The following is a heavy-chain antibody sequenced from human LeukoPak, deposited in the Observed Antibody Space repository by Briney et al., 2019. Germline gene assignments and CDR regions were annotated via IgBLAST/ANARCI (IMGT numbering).Heavy chain of an antibody. D-gene: IGHD2-15*01. CDR1: GGSFSSYY. CDR3: ARDYCSGGSCYIGYNWFDP. V-gene: IGHV4-59*01. Sequence: SETLSLTCAVYGGSFSSYYWSWIRQPPGKGLEWIGYIYYSGSTNYNPSLKSRVTISVDTSKNQFSLKLSSVTAADTAVYYCARDYCSGGSCYIGYNWFDPWGQGTLVTVSS. CDR2: IYYSGST. J-gene: IGHJ5*02.